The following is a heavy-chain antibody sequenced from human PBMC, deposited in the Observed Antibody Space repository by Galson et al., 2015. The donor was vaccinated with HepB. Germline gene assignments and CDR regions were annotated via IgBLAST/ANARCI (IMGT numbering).Heavy chain of an antibody. D-gene: IGHD5/OR15-5a*01. Sequence: SLRLSCAASGFIFSGSAMLWVRQASGKGLEWVGRIRSKAKSYATAYGASVKGRFTISRDTAQNSVSLLMNNLRADDTAVYYCARVSLRAFDIWGQGTLVTVSS. V-gene: IGHV3-73*01. CDR3: ARVSLRAFDI. CDR1: GFIFSGSA. J-gene: IGHJ3*02. CDR2: IRSKAKSYAT.